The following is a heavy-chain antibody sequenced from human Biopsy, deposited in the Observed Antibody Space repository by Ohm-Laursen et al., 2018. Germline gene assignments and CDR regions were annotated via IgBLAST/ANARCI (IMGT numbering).Heavy chain of an antibody. D-gene: IGHD5/OR15-5a*01. Sequence: SLRLSCAASGFTFRTYGMHWVRLAPGKGLEWVAVISYDQITKHYADSVRGRFTISRDNSKNTLYLQVNSLRAEDTAVYYCAKDLSVYYYYGIDVWGKGTTVTVSS. CDR2: ISYDQITK. V-gene: IGHV3-30*18. J-gene: IGHJ6*04. CDR1: GFTFRTYG. CDR3: AKDLSVYYYYGIDV.